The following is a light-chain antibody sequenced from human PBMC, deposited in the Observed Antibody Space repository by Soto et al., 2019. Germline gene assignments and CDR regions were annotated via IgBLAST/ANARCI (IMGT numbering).Light chain of an antibody. V-gene: IGLV2-14*01. CDR1: SDDIGANNY. CDR3: TSYTSASTLV. J-gene: IGLJ2*01. Sequence: QSVLTQPASVSGPPGQSITISCTGTSDDIGANNYVSWYQHHPGKAPKILIYEAANRPSGISHRFSGSKSGNTASLTISGLQAEDEVDYFCTSYTSASTLVFGGGTKLTVL. CDR2: EAA.